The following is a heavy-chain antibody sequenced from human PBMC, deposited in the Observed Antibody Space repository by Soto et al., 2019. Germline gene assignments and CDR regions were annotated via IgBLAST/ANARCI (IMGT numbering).Heavy chain of an antibody. CDR1: GDSVSSNSAA. D-gene: IGHD2-2*01. J-gene: IGHJ6*02. V-gene: IGHV6-1*01. Sequence: SQTLSLTCAISGDSVSSNSAALNWIRQSPSRGLEWLGRTYYRSKWYNDYAVSVKSRITINPDTSKNQFSLQLNSVTPEDTAVYYCARDRRIVVVPAATLGDYYGMDVWGQGTTVTVSS. CDR2: TYYRSKWYN. CDR3: ARDRRIVVVPAATLGDYYGMDV.